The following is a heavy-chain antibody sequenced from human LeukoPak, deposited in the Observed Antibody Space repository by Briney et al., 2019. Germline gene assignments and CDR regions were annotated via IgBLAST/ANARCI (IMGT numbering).Heavy chain of an antibody. J-gene: IGHJ4*02. V-gene: IGHV4-34*01. CDR1: GGSFSGYY. Sequence: SSETLSLTCAVYGGSFSGYYWSWIRQPPGKGLEWIGEVNHSGSTNYNPSLKSRVTISVDTSKNQFSLKLSSVTAADTAVYYCARADYGGDYYFDYWGQGTLVTVSS. D-gene: IGHD4-23*01. CDR2: VNHSGST. CDR3: ARADYGGDYYFDY.